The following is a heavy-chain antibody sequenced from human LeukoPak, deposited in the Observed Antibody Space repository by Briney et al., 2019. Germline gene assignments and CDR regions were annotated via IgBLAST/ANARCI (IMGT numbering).Heavy chain of an antibody. CDR3: VRERDDVLAGTNYLDY. D-gene: IGHD6-19*01. V-gene: IGHV3-64D*09. Sequence: GGSLRLSCAASGFTFNDYAMSWVRQAPGKGLEFVSLISPNGGVTYYADSVKGRFTISRDNSKNTLYLQMNSLRAEDTAVYNSVRERDDVLAGTNYLDYSGEGALVTVSS. CDR2: ISPNGGVT. J-gene: IGHJ4*02. CDR1: GFTFNDYA.